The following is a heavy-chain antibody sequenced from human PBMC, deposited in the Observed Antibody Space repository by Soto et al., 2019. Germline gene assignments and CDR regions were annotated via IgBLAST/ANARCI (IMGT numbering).Heavy chain of an antibody. CDR3: ARGITIFGVVIRFDY. CDR2: ISSSGSTI. J-gene: IGHJ4*02. CDR1: GFTFSDYY. V-gene: IGHV3-11*01. Sequence: PGGSLRLSCAASGFTFSDYYMSWIRQAPGKGLAWVSYISSSGSTIYYADSVKGRFTISRDNAKNSLYLQMNSLRAEDTAVYYCARGITIFGVVIRFDYWGQGTLVTVSS. D-gene: IGHD3-3*01.